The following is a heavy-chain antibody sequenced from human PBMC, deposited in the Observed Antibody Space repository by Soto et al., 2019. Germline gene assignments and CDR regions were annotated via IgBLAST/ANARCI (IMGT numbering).Heavy chain of an antibody. J-gene: IGHJ6*02. D-gene: IGHD3-3*01. V-gene: IGHV4-59*01. Sequence: LSLTCTVSGGSISSYYWSWIRQPPGKGLEWIGYIYYSGSTNYNPSLKSRVTISVDTSKNQFSLKLSSVTAADTAVYYCARGILGDYDFWSGSYYYYGMDVWGQGTTVTVSS. CDR3: ARGILGDYDFWSGSYYYYGMDV. CDR1: GGSISSYY. CDR2: IYYSGST.